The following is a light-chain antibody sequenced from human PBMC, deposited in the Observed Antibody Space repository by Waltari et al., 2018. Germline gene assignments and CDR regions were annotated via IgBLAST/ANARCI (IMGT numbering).Light chain of an antibody. J-gene: IGLJ1*01. Sequence: QSALTQPASVSGSPGQSITISCPGTASDVGSYDFVSVYQQHPGKAPHLIIYEVSNRPSGISNRFSAYKSGNTASLTISGLQAEDEADYYCSSYTTSSAPGVFGTGTRVTVL. CDR3: SSYTTSSAPGV. CDR2: EVS. CDR1: ASDVGSYDF. V-gene: IGLV2-14*01.